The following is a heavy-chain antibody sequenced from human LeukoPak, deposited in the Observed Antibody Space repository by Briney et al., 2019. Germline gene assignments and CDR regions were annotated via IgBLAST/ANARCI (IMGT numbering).Heavy chain of an antibody. CDR1: GGSISSRSYY. V-gene: IGHV4-39*07. J-gene: IGHJ4*02. D-gene: IGHD3-10*01. CDR3: ARELYYGSGSYNY. Sequence: SEALSLTCAVSGGSISSRSYYWGWIRQPPGKGLEWIGSIYYSGSTNYNPSLKSRVTISVDTSKNQFSLKLSSVTAADTAVYYCARELYYGSGSYNYWGQGTLVTVSS. CDR2: IYYSGST.